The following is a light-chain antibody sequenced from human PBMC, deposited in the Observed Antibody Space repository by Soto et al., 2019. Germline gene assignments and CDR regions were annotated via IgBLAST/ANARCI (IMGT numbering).Light chain of an antibody. J-gene: IGLJ1*01. CDR3: CSFAGRYTPYV. CDR1: SSDVGGYNY. Sequence: QSVLTQPRSVSGSRGQSVTISCTGTSSDVGGYNYVSWYQQHPGKAPKLMIYDVTKRPSGVPDRFSASKSGNTASLTISGLQADDEADYYCCSFAGRYTPYVFGTGTKVTVL. V-gene: IGLV2-11*01. CDR2: DVT.